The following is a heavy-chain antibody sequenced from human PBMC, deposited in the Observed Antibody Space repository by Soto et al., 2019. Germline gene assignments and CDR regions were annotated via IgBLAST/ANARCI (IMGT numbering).Heavy chain of an antibody. CDR1: GFTFSSYA. D-gene: IGHD3-22*01. CDR3: AKWYRAYYYDSSGYAFDI. V-gene: IGHV3-23*01. J-gene: IGHJ3*02. Sequence: GGSLRLSCAASGFTFSSYAMSWVRQASGKGLEWVSAISGSGGSTYYADSVKGRFTISRDNSKNTLYLQMNSLRAEDTAVYYCAKWYRAYYYDSSGYAFDIWGQGTMVTVSS. CDR2: ISGSGGST.